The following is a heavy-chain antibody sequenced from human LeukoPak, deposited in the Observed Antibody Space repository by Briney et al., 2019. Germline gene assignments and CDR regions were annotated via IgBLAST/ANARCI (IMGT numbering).Heavy chain of an antibody. J-gene: IGHJ4*02. Sequence: ASVKVSCKASGYTFTSYGISWVRQAPGQGLEWMGWIGAYNGNTNYAQKLQGRVTMTTDTSTSTAYMELRSLRSDDTAVYYCARDRLGYCSSTSCPLGVYWGQGTLVTVSS. CDR3: ARDRLGYCSSTSCPLGVY. CDR1: GYTFTSYG. D-gene: IGHD2-2*01. CDR2: IGAYNGNT. V-gene: IGHV1-18*01.